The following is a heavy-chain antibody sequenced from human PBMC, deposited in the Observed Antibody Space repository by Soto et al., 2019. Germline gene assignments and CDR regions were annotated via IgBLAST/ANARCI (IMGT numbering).Heavy chain of an antibody. J-gene: IGHJ3*02. CDR2: IIPIFGTA. Sequence: ASVKVSCTASGGTFSSYAISWVRQAPGQGLEWMGGIIPIFGTANYAQKFQGRVTITADESTSTAYMELSSLRSEDTAVYYCASVSAKNYDFWSGYRPYDAFDIWGQGTMVTVSS. CDR1: GGTFSSYA. CDR3: ASVSAKNYDFWSGYRPYDAFDI. D-gene: IGHD3-3*01. V-gene: IGHV1-69*13.